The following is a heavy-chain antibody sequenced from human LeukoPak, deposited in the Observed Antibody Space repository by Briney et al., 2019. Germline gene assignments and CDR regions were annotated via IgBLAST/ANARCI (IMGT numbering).Heavy chain of an antibody. CDR1: GGSINNYY. J-gene: IGHJ4*02. CDR3: ARDPSAQPFDY. D-gene: IGHD6-19*01. CDR2: ICTSGST. Sequence: SETLSLTCSVSGGSINNYYWSWIRQPAGKGLEWIGRICTSGSTNYNPSLKSRVTMSLDTSKNQFSLKLSSVTAADTAVYYCARDPSAQPFDYWGQGTLVTVSS. V-gene: IGHV4-4*07.